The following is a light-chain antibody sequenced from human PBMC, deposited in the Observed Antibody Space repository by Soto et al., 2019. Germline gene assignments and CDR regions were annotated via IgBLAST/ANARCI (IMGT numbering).Light chain of an antibody. CDR3: QKYNNWPRT. J-gene: IGKJ5*01. Sequence: EIVLTQSPATLSLSPGESATLSCRASQSVSSYLAWYQQKTGQAPRLLIYGVSTRDTGVPDRFSGSASGTELTLTISRLQSEDFAVYYCQKYNNWPRTFGQGTRLEIK. V-gene: IGKV3-15*01. CDR2: GVS. CDR1: QSVSSY.